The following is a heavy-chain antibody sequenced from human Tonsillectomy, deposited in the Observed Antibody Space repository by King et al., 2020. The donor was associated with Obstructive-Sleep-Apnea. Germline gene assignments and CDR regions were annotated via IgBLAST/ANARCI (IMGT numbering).Heavy chain of an antibody. V-gene: IGHV3-23*04. CDR3: AKGRIVVVTATPIDY. J-gene: IGHJ4*02. CDR1: GFTFSSYA. CDR2: ISGIGGSR. Sequence: VQLVESGGGLVQPGGSLRLSCAASGFTFSSYAMSWVRQAPGKGLEWVSAISGIGGSRYYADSVKGRFTISRDNSKNTLYLQMNSLRAEDTAVYYCAKGRIVVVTATPIDYWGQGTLVTVSS. D-gene: IGHD2-21*02.